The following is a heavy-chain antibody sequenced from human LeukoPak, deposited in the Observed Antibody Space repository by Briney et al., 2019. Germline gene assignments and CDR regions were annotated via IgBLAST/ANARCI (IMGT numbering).Heavy chain of an antibody. D-gene: IGHD3/OR15-3a*01. CDR1: GFTFSDSG. V-gene: IGHV3-30*03. CDR2: ISNDGENE. J-gene: IGHJ4*02. Sequence: GGSLRLSSSVSGFTFSDSGMHWVRQAPGKGLEWVAFISNDGENELYADSVKGRLTISRDNAMNSLYLQMNSLRAEDTAIYYCATSRTLDYWGQGTLLTVSS. CDR3: ATSRTLDY.